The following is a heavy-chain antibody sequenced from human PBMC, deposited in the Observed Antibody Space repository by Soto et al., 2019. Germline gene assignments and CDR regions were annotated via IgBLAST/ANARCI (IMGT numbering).Heavy chain of an antibody. D-gene: IGHD3-10*01. CDR3: AREVQVHTPAFVY. CDR1: GGTFNTYA. CDR2: ISPMFGAA. Sequence: QVQLVQSGAEMKKPGSSVKVSCQSSGGTFNTYAMNWVRQAPGQGPEWMGDISPMFGAANYAPKFQGRVTIPADKSAGPSYMQLSSLTSEDTVLYFCAREVQVHTPAFVYWGQGALVTVSS. V-gene: IGHV1-69*06. J-gene: IGHJ4*02.